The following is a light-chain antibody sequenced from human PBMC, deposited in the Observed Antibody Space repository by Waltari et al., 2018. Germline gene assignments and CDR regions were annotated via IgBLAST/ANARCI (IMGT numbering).Light chain of an antibody. CDR3: QQTHSAPLYT. Sequence: DIQMTQSPSSLSASVGARVTITCRASQSISNYLNWYQQKPGKAPKLLIYAASSLQSGVPSRFSGSGSGTDFTLTISSLQPEDSATYYCQQTHSAPLYTFGQGTKLEIK. V-gene: IGKV1-39*01. CDR2: AAS. J-gene: IGKJ2*01. CDR1: QSISNY.